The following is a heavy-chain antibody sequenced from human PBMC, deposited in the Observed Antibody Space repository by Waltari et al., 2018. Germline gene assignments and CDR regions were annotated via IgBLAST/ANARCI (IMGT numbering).Heavy chain of an antibody. D-gene: IGHD3-16*01. CDR3: TKEGGGQ. CDR1: GFTFGDYA. Sequence: EVQLVESGGGLVQPGQSLRLSCTCSGFTFGDYALTWVRQAPGKGLEWVGVIRSKMDGGTTEYAASVKSRFTISRDDAKCIAYLQMNSLKTEDTAVYYCTKEGGGQWGQGTLVTVSS. V-gene: IGHV3-49*04. CDR2: IRSKMDGGTT. J-gene: IGHJ4*02.